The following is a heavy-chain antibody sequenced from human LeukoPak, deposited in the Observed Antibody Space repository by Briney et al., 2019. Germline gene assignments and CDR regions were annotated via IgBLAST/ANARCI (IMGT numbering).Heavy chain of an antibody. V-gene: IGHV4-61*02. D-gene: IGHD3-10*01. CDR1: GGSISSGSYY. CDR2: IYTSGST. J-gene: IGHJ4*01. Sequence: PSETLSLTCTVSGGSISSGSYYWSWIRQPAGKGLEWIGRIYTSGSTNYNPSLKSRVTISVDTSKNQFSLKLSSVTAADTAVYYCARDGVDDYYGSGSYIDYWGQGTLVTVSS. CDR3: ARDGVDDYYGSGSYIDY.